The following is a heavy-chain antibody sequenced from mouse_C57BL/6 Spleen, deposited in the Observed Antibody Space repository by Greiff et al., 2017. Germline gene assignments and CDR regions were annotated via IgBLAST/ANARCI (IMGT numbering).Heavy chain of an antibody. J-gene: IGHJ1*03. CDR3: ARSYYGSSNWYFDV. D-gene: IGHD1-1*01. V-gene: IGHV1-80*01. CDR2: IYPGDGDT. Sequence: VQLQQSGAELVKPGASVKISCKASGYAFSSYWMNRVKQRPGKGLEWIGQIYPGDGDTNYNGKFKGKATLTADKSSSTAYMQLSSLTSEDSAVYFCARSYYGSSNWYFDVWGTGTTVTVSS. CDR1: GYAFSSYW.